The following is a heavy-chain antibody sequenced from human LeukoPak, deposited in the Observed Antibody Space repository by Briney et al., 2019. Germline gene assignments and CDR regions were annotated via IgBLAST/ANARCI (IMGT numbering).Heavy chain of an antibody. Sequence: GSLRLSCVASGFSVSDNYMNWVRQAPGKGLEWVSLIYSDGRTTFSADSVKGRYTISRDNSKNTLHLQMNSLRAEDTAVYYCARTGYTYYYYAMDVWGQGTTVTVSS. J-gene: IGHJ6*02. D-gene: IGHD5-18*01. V-gene: IGHV3-66*01. CDR1: GFSVSDNY. CDR3: ARTGYTYYYYAMDV. CDR2: IYSDGRTT.